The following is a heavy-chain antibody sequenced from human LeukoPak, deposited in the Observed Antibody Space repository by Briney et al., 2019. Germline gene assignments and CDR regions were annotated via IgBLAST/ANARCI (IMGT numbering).Heavy chain of an antibody. CDR1: GFTFSSYD. CDR3: AELGITMIGGV. V-gene: IGHV3-48*03. J-gene: IGHJ6*04. D-gene: IGHD3-10*02. CDR2: ISSSGSTI. Sequence: GGSLRLSCAASGFTFSSYDMTWVRQAPGKGLEWVSYISSSGSTIYYADSVKGRFTISRDNAKNSLYLQMNSLRAEDTAVYYCAELGITMIGGVWGKGTTVTVSS.